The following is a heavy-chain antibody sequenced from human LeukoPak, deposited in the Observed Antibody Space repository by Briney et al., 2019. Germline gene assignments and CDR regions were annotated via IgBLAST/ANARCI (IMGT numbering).Heavy chain of an antibody. J-gene: IGHJ5*02. CDR2: INPNSGGT. Sequence: GASVKVSCKASGYTFTGYYMHWVRQAPGQGLEWMGWINPNSGGTNYAQKFQGRVTMTRDTSISTAYMELSRLRSDDTAVYYCARGANDWDLLPHWFDPWGQGILVTVSS. CDR1: GYTFTGYY. D-gene: IGHD1-26*01. V-gene: IGHV1-2*02. CDR3: ARGANDWDLLPHWFDP.